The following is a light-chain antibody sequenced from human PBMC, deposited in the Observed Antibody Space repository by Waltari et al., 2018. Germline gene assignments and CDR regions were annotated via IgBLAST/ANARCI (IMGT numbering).Light chain of an antibody. CDR2: ADT. V-gene: IGLV3-10*01. J-gene: IGLJ1*01. CDR3: YSSDTTGLRV. CDR1: ELPRKY. Sequence: SYELTQPPSVSVSPGQTARITCSGHELPRKYAYWFQQKAGQAPRMVIYADTKRPSEIPERFSGSSSGTVATLTITGAQVDDEADYYCYSSDTTGLRVFGSGTTVVVL.